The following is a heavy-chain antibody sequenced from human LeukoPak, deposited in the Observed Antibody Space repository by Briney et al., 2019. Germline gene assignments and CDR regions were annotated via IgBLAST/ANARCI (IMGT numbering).Heavy chain of an antibody. CDR2: ISSSSSYI. D-gene: IGHD2-15*01. CDR3: ARGLGYCSGGSCRNWFDP. CDR1: GFTFSSYS. V-gene: IGHV3-21*01. J-gene: IGHJ5*02. Sequence: PGGSLRLSCAASGFTFSSYSMNWVRQAPGKGLEWVSSISSSSSYIYYADSVKGRFTISRDNAKNSLYLQMNSLRAEDTAVYYCARGLGYCSGGSCRNWFDPWGQGTLVPVSS.